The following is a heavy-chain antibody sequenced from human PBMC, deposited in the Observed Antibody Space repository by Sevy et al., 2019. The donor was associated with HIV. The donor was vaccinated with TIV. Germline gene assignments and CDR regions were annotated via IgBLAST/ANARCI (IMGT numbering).Heavy chain of an antibody. J-gene: IGHJ1*01. Sequence: SLRLSCAASGFIFSNFAMHWVRQAPGKGLEWVAVTSYDGSHKYYADSVKGRFTVSRDNSRNILSLEMNSLKRDDTAVYYCARGENNDEFFQYWGQGTLVTVSS. D-gene: IGHD1-26*01. CDR3: ARGENNDEFFQY. V-gene: IGHV3-30*04. CDR2: TSYDGSHK. CDR1: GFIFSNFA.